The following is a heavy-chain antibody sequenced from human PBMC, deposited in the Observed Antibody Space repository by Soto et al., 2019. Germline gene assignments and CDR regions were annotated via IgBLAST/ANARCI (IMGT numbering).Heavy chain of an antibody. V-gene: IGHV4-39*01. D-gene: IGHD6-19*01. CDR2: IYYSGST. CDR3: ARGVLAVADDAFDI. J-gene: IGHJ3*02. CDR1: GGSISSSSYY. Sequence: QLQLQESGPGLVKPSETLSLTCTVSGGSISSSSYYWGWIRQPPGKGLEWIGSIYYSGSTYYNPSLKSRVTISVDTSKNQFSLKLSSVTAADTAVYYCARGVLAVADDAFDIWGQGTMVTVSS.